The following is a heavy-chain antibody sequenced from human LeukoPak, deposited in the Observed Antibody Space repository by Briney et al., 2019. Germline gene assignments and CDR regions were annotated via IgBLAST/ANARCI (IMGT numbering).Heavy chain of an antibody. Sequence: GESLKISCKGSGYSFTSYWIGWVRQMPGKGLEWMGVIYPGDSDTRYSPSFQGQVTISADRSISTAYLQWSSLKASDTAMYYCARSTMIVVADAFDIWGQGTMVTVSS. D-gene: IGHD3-22*01. CDR3: ARSTMIVVADAFDI. CDR2: IYPGDSDT. J-gene: IGHJ3*02. CDR1: GYSFTSYW. V-gene: IGHV5-51*01.